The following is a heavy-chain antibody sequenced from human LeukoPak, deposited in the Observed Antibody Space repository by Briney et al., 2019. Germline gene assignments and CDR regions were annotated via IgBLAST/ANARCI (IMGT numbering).Heavy chain of an antibody. CDR1: TPTPSSNA. CDR2: IWKDGSKK. CDR3: ARDPNGDYYYYGMEV. D-gene: IGHD4-17*01. J-gene: IGHJ6*02. Sequence: SLTPSWPPSTPTPSSNATGCDSQADSNWSGWDALIWKDGSKKYHANSVKDRFTTSSDNSKNTLYMQMNSLRAEDTAVYYCARDPNGDYYYYGMEVWGPGTTVTVSS. V-gene: IGHV3-33*01.